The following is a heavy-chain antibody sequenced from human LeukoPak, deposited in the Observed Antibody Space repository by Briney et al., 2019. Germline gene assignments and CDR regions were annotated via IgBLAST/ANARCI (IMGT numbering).Heavy chain of an antibody. CDR2: IYPGDSNT. J-gene: IGHJ5*02. D-gene: IGHD1-26*01. V-gene: IGHV5-51*01. Sequence: GSLKISRKGSGYSFTSYWICCVRQMPGKGLEWMGIIYPGDSNTRYSPSFQGQVTITADKSISPAYLQWSSLKASDTAMYYCARQADYSGNSQGIPWGQGTLVTVSS. CDR1: GYSFTSYW. CDR3: ARQADYSGNSQGIP.